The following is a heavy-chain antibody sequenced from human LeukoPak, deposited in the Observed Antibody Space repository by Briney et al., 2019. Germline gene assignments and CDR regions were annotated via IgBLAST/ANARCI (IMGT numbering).Heavy chain of an antibody. D-gene: IGHD1-26*01. Sequence: GASVKVSCTASGYTFTSYDINWVRQATGQGLEWMGWMNPNSGNTGYAQKFQGRVTITTDESTSTAYMELSSLRSEDTAVYYCARVYWELLPMGYFQHWGQGTLVTVSS. CDR2: MNPNSGNT. V-gene: IGHV1-8*03. CDR3: ARVYWELLPMGYFQH. CDR1: GYTFTSYD. J-gene: IGHJ1*01.